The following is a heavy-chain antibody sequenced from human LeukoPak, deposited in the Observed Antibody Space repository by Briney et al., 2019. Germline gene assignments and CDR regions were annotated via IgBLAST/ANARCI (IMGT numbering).Heavy chain of an antibody. D-gene: IGHD3-10*01. CDR1: GFTFDDYA. V-gene: IGHV3-9*01. CDR2: ISWNSGSI. J-gene: IGHJ6*02. Sequence: PGGSLRLSCAASGFTFDDYAMHWVRQAPGKGLEWVSGISWNSGSIGYADSVKGRFTISRDNAKNSLYLQMSSLRAEDTALYYCAKGRYGDYYYYYGMDVWGQGTTVTVSS. CDR3: AKGRYGDYYYYYGMDV.